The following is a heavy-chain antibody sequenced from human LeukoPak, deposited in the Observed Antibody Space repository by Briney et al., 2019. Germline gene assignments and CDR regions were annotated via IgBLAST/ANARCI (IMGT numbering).Heavy chain of an antibody. Sequence: SETLSLTCTVSGGSISNYYWSWIRQPPEKGLEWIGYIYYSGSTNYNPSHKSRLTISVDTSKNQFSLRLSSVTAADTAVYYCARQIAAAGTAFDYWGQGTLVTVSS. D-gene: IGHD6-13*01. V-gene: IGHV4-59*08. J-gene: IGHJ4*02. CDR3: ARQIAAAGTAFDY. CDR2: IYYSGST. CDR1: GGSISNYY.